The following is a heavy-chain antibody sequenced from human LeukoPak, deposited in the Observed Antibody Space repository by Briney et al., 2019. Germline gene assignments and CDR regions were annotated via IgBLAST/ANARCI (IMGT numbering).Heavy chain of an antibody. V-gene: IGHV3-23*01. CDR3: AKDRYSSAYYFDY. Sequence: GGSLRLSCAASGFTFSSYAMSWVRQAPGKGLEWVSDISGSGGSTYYADSVKGRFTISRDNSKRTLYLQMNSLRAEDTAVYYCAKDRYSSAYYFDYWGQGTLVTVSS. D-gene: IGHD5-18*01. CDR1: GFTFSSYA. CDR2: ISGSGGST. J-gene: IGHJ4*02.